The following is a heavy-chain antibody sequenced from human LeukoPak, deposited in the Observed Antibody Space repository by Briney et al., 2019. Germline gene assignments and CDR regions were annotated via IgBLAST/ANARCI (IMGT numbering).Heavy chain of an antibody. J-gene: IGHJ4*02. CDR1: GFTFSSYA. V-gene: IGHV3-23*01. CDR3: AKDLFGVVTPIDY. D-gene: IGHD3-3*01. CDR2: TSGSGGST. Sequence: PGGSLRLSCAASGFTFSSYAMSWVRQAPGKGLEWVSATSGSGGSTYYADSVKGRFTISRDNSKNTLYLQMNSLRAEDTAVYYCAKDLFGVVTPIDYWGQGTLVTVSS.